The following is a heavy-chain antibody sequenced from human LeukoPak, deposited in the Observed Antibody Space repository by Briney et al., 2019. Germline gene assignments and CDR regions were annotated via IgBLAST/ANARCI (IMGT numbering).Heavy chain of an antibody. CDR2: ITSVGGTK. CDR3: ARDMVRIYGLDV. J-gene: IGHJ6*02. D-gene: IGHD3-10*01. CDR1: GFTFSSYE. V-gene: IGHV3-48*03. Sequence: GGSLRLSCATSGFTFSSYEMNWVRQAPGKGLEWISYITSVGGTKYYADSVRGRFTISRDNAKNSLYLQMNSLSAEDTAVYYCARDMVRIYGLDVWGQGTTVTVSS.